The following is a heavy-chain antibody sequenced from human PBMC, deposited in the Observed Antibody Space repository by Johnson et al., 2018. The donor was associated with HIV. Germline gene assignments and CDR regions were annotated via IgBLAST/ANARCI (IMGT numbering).Heavy chain of an antibody. CDR2: IRHDGNNK. J-gene: IGHJ3*02. CDR3: ATNKQVWGLLPVDAFDI. V-gene: IGHV3-30*02. Sequence: VQLVESGGGVVQPGWSLRLSCAVSGFTFSGYGMHWVRQTPGKGLEWVAFIRHDGNNKYYGESMKGRLIISRDNSKNTLYLQGTSLRPEETAVYYCATNKQVWGLLPVDAFDIWGQGTLITVSS. CDR1: GFTFSGYG. D-gene: IGHD1-26*01.